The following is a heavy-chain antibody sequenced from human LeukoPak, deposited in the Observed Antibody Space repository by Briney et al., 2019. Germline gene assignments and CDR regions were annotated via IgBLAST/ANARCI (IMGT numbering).Heavy chain of an antibody. CDR3: AREVYSSSSDAFDI. CDR2: IKQDGSAK. D-gene: IGHD6-6*01. V-gene: IGHV3-7*01. CDR1: GFTFSSYW. J-gene: IGHJ3*02. Sequence: GGSLRLSCAASGFTFSSYWMSWVHQAPGKGLEWVANIKQDGSAKYYVDSVEGGFNISRDNAKNSLYLQMNSLRAEDTAVYYCAREVYSSSSDAFDIWGQGTMVTVSS.